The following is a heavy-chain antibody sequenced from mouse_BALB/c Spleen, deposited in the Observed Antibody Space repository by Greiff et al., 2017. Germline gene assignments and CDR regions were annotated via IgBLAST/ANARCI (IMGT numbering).Heavy chain of an antibody. V-gene: IGHV7-3*02. D-gene: IGHD1-1*01. J-gene: IGHJ4*01. CDR3: ARGERDYGSSYGYAMDY. CDR1: GFTSTDYY. CDR2: IRNKANGYTT. Sequence: VMLVESGGGLVQPGGSLRLSCATSGFTSTDYYMSWVRQPPGKALEWLGFIRNKANGYTTEYSASVKGRFTISRDNSQSILYLQMNTLRAEDSATYYCARGERDYGSSYGYAMDYWGQGTSVTVSS.